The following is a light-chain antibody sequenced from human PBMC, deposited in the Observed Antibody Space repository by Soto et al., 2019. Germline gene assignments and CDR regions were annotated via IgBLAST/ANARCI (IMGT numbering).Light chain of an antibody. Sequence: QSVLTQPPSASGTPGQTVTISCSGSNANIGSNSVDWYQQLPGTAPKLLMYTNEQRPSGVPDRFSGSKSGTSASLAISGLRSEDEADYYCAAWDDSLSGPVFGGGTKLTVL. CDR1: NANIGSNS. CDR2: TNE. V-gene: IGLV1-47*01. J-gene: IGLJ2*01. CDR3: AAWDDSLSGPV.